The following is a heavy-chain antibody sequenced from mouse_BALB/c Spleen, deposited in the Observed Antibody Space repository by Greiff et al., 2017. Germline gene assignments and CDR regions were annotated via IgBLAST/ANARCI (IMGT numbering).Heavy chain of an antibody. J-gene: IGHJ2*01. CDR2: IDPANGNT. Sequence: EVQLVESGAELVKPGASVKLSCTASGFNIKDTYMHWVKQRPEQGLEWIGRIDPANGNTKYDPKFQGKATITADTSSNTAYLQLSSLTSEDTAVYYCARSGVGLFDYWGQGTTRTVSS. V-gene: IGHV14-3*02. CDR3: ARSGVGLFDY. D-gene: IGHD1-1*02. CDR1: GFNIKDTY.